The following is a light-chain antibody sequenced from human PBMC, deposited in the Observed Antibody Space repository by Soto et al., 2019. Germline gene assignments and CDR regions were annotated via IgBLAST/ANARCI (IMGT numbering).Light chain of an antibody. J-gene: IGKJ1*01. Sequence: ETMMTQSPDTLSVSLGDRATLSCRASQGLRNSLAWYQQKPGQAPKLLIYDASTMATGIPARFSGSGSGTDFTLTISGLQSEDFAVYYCQQYNNGPQTFGQGTKVEIK. CDR3: QQYNNGPQT. V-gene: IGKV3-15*01. CDR2: DAS. CDR1: QGLRNS.